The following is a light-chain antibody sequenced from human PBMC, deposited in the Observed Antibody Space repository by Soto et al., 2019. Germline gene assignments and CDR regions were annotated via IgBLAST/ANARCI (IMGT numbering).Light chain of an antibody. CDR3: QQYNNWIT. CDR1: QSVSSN. CDR2: GAS. Sequence: EIVMTQSPATLSVSPGERATLSCRASQSVSSNLAWYQQKPGQAPRLLIYGASTRATGIPARFSGSGSGTEFPPTISSLQSEDFAVYYCQQYNNWITFGQGTRLEIK. J-gene: IGKJ5*01. V-gene: IGKV3-15*01.